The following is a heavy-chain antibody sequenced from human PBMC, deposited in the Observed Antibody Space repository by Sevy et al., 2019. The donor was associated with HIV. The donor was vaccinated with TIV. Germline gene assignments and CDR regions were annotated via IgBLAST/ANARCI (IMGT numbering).Heavy chain of an antibody. J-gene: IGHJ3*02. CDR3: ASKPKELFLGAFDI. CDR2: ISYDGSNQ. V-gene: IGHV3-30*03. D-gene: IGHD3-10*01. CDR1: GFTVSRYG. Sequence: GGSLRLSCAASGFTVSRYGMHWVRQAPGKGLEWVAVISYDGSNQYYADSVKGRFTISRDNSKNTLYLQMNSLRAEDTAVYYCASKPKELFLGAFDIWGQGTMVTVSS.